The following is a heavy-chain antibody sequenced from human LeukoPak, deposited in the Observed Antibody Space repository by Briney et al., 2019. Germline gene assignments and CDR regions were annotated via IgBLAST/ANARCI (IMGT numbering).Heavy chain of an antibody. D-gene: IGHD6-19*01. J-gene: IGHJ4*02. V-gene: IGHV1-24*01. CDR3: ATGNGFIRDLDY. CDR1: GYTLTELS. CDR2: FDPEDGET. Sequence: ASVKVSCKVSGYTLTELSMHWVRQAPGKGLEWMGGFDPEDGETIYAQKFQGRVTMTEDTSTDTAYMELSSLRSEDTAVYYCATGNGFIRDLDYWGQGTPVTVSS.